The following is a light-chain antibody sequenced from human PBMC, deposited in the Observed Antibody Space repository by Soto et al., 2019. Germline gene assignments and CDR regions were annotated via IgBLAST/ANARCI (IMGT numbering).Light chain of an antibody. Sequence: DIQMTQSPSSLSASVGDRVTITCRASQYISTSLNWYQQKPGRAPKLLIYAASTLSSGVPSRFTGSGSGTDFTLTITILQPVDFATYFCQQSYTTPRTFGQGTNLDIK. CDR2: AAS. V-gene: IGKV1-39*01. CDR3: QQSYTTPRT. J-gene: IGKJ2*01. CDR1: QYISTS.